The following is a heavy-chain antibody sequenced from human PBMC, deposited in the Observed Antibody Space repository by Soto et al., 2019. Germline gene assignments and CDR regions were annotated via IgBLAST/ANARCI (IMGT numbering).Heavy chain of an antibody. CDR2: TYYRSKWYN. CDR3: AREAPSSSWYPDANPFDY. Sequence: SQTLSLTCAISGDSVSSNSAAWNWIRQSPSRGLEWLGRTYYRSKWYNDYAVSVKSRITINPDTSKNQFSLQLNSVTPEDTAVYYCAREAPSSSWYPDANPFDYWGQGTLVTVSS. D-gene: IGHD6-13*01. CDR1: GDSVSSNSAA. V-gene: IGHV6-1*01. J-gene: IGHJ4*02.